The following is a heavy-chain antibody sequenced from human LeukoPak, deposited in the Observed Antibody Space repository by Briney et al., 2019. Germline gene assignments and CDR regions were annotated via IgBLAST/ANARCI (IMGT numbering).Heavy chain of an antibody. D-gene: IGHD3-22*01. CDR2: ISGSGGST. CDR1: GFTFSSYA. J-gene: IGHJ3*02. Sequence: GGSLRLSCAASGFTFSSYAMSWVRQAPGKGLEWVSAISGSGGSTYYADSVKGRFTISRNNSKNTLYLQMNSLRAEDTAVYYCAKSINYYHDSSGYYRAFDIWGQGTMVTVSS. V-gene: IGHV3-23*01. CDR3: AKSINYYHDSSGYYRAFDI.